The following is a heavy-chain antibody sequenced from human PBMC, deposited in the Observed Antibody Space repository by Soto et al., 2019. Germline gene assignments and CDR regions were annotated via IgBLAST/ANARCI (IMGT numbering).Heavy chain of an antibody. CDR2: IYYSGST. J-gene: IGHJ6*02. V-gene: IGHV4-31*03. CDR1: GGSIISGGYY. D-gene: IGHD4-17*01. CDR3: ASKNYGGNSLNV. Sequence: LSLTCTVSGGSIISGGYYWSWIRQHPGKGLEWIGYIYYSGSTYYNPSLKSRVTISVDTSKNQFSLKLSSVTAADTAVYYCASKNYGGNSLNVWGQGTTVTVSS.